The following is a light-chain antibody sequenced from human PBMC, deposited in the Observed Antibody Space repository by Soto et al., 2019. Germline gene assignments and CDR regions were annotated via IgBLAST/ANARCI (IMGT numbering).Light chain of an antibody. V-gene: IGKV3-20*01. CDR2: RTS. J-gene: IGKJ1*01. Sequence: EIVLTQSPGTLSLSPGERATLSCRASQSVTNNYLVWYQQKPDQSPRRLIYRTSIRTPGIPDRFSGSWSGTDFTLTISRLEPEDFAVYYCQQHGTSPLTFGHGTKVEIK. CDR1: QSVTNNY. CDR3: QQHGTSPLT.